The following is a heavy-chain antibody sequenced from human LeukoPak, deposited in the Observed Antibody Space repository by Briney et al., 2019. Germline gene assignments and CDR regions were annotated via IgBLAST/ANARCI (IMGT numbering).Heavy chain of an antibody. CDR3: ARSNNDGDYLGVGFDY. V-gene: IGHV7-4-1*04. CDR2: INTNTGNP. CDR1: GYIFNNYA. D-gene: IGHD3-16*01. Sequence: GASVKVSCESSGYIFNNYAINWVRQAPRQGLEWMGWINTNTGNPTYARGFTGRFVFSSDTSVRMAYLQISSLKAEDTAVYYCARSNNDGDYLGVGFDYWGQGTLVTVSS. J-gene: IGHJ4*02.